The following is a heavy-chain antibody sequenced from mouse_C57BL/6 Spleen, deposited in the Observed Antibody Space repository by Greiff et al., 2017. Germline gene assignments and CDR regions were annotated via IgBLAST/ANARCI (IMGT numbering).Heavy chain of an antibody. J-gene: IGHJ4*01. V-gene: IGHV1-50*01. CDR3: ARRYSNHVDAMDY. CDR2: IDPSDSYT. Sequence: QVQLQQPGAELVKPGASVKLSCKASGYTFTSYWMQWVKQRPGQGLEWIGEIDPSDSYTNYNQKFKGKATLTVDTSSSTAYMQLSSLTSEDSAVYYCARRYSNHVDAMDYWGQGTSVTVSS. CDR1: GYTFTSYW. D-gene: IGHD2-5*01.